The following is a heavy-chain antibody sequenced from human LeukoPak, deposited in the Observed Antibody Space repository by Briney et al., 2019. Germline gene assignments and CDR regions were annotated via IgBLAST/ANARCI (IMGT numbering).Heavy chain of an antibody. CDR2: IYTSGNT. D-gene: IGHD3-16*01. CDR1: SGSISSGSYY. J-gene: IGHJ3*02. Sequence: PSQTLSLTCTVSSGSISSGSYYWSWIRQPAGKGLEWIGRIYTSGNTNYNPSLKSRVTISVDTSKNQFSLKLSSVTAADTAVYYCARYDYVWGSYNAFDIWGQGTMVTVSS. V-gene: IGHV4-61*02. CDR3: ARYDYVWGSYNAFDI.